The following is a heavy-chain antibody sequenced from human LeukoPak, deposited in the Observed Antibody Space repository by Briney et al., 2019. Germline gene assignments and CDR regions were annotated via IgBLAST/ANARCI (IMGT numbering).Heavy chain of an antibody. V-gene: IGHV4-39*01. Sequence: SETLPLTCAVSGGSISSSSYDWGWIRQPPGQGLEWIGSIYYSGGTYYNPSLRRRVTISVDAYKTLFPLMQSPWTAADTAEYSYASQIAPLLRYFDWLLYNSDAFDIWGQGTMVTVSS. CDR1: GGSISSSSYD. CDR3: ASQIAPLLRYFDWLLYNSDAFDI. CDR2: IYYSGGT. J-gene: IGHJ3*02. D-gene: IGHD3-9*01.